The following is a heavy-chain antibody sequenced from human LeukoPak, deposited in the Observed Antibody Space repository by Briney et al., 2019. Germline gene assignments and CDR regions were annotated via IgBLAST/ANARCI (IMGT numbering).Heavy chain of an antibody. J-gene: IGHJ6*02. CDR1: GGSISSYY. Sequence: SETLSLTCTVSGGSISSYYWSWIRQPPGKGLEGIGYIYYSGSTNYNPSLKSRVTISVDTSKNQFSLKLSSVTAADTAVYYCARQLGYARPYYYGMDVWGQGTTVTVSS. CDR2: IYYSGST. V-gene: IGHV4-59*08. CDR3: ARQLGYARPYYYGMDV. D-gene: IGHD2-2*01.